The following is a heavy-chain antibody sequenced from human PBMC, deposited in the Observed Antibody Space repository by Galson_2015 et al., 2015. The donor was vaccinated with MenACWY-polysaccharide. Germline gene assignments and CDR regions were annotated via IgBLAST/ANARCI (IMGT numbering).Heavy chain of an antibody. CDR3: ARDCPVGVSSPRGMDV. J-gene: IGHJ6*02. CDR2: INTSSGST. V-gene: IGHV1-46*01. D-gene: IGHD2-2*01. CDR1: GYTFTSNY. Sequence: SVKVSCKASGYTFTSNYLHWVRQAPGKGLEWMGVINTSSGSTAYAQSVKGRVTMTRDTSKSTVYMEVSSLRAEDTAVYFCARDCPVGVSSPRGMDVWGQGTTVTVSS.